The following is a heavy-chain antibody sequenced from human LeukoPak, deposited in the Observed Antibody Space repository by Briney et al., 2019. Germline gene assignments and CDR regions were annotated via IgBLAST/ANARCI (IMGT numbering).Heavy chain of an antibody. V-gene: IGHV1-3*01. CDR2: INAGNGNT. CDR1: GYTFTSYA. CDR3: ARSVGRLRLGELSPYYYGMDV. D-gene: IGHD3-16*02. Sequence: ASVKVSCKASGYTFTSYAMRWVRQAPGQRLEWMGWINAGNGNTKYSQKFQGRVTITRDTSASTAYMELSSLRSEDTAVYYCARSVGRLRLGELSPYYYGMDVWGQGTTVTVSS. J-gene: IGHJ6*02.